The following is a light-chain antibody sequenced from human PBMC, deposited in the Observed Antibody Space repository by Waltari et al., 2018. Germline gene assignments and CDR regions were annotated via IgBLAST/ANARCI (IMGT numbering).Light chain of an antibody. V-gene: IGKV3-15*01. J-gene: IGKJ2*03. Sequence: VMTQSPGTLSVSPGESATLSCRASLGVRSNLAWYQQKPGQAPRLLIYGASTRATGTPARFSGSRSGTEFTLTISSLQSEDVALYYCQQYNNWYSFGQGTKLEIK. CDR1: LGVRSN. CDR3: QQYNNWYS. CDR2: GAS.